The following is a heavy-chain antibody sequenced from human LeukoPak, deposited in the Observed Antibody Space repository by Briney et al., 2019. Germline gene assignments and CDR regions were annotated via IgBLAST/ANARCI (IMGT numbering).Heavy chain of an antibody. Sequence: ASVKVSCKASGYIFTGYYMHWVRQAPGQGLEWMGWINPNSGDTNYAQKFQGRVTMTRDTSISTAYMELSRLRSDDTAVYYCARVRYWLDETYIDYWGKGILVTVCS. D-gene: IGHD2-15*01. J-gene: IGHJ4*02. CDR1: GYIFTGYY. CDR2: INPNSGDT. CDR3: ARVRYWLDETYIDY. V-gene: IGHV1-2*02.